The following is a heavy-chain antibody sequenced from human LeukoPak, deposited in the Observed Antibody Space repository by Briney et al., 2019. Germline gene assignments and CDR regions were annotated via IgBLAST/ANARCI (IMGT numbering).Heavy chain of an antibody. V-gene: IGHV4-31*03. J-gene: IGHJ4*02. D-gene: IGHD2-8*01. CDR2: IYYSGST. CDR3: ARMLRGAYYFDY. CDR1: GSSISSGGYY. Sequence: SETLSLTCTVSGSSISSGGYYWSWIRQHPGKGLEWIGYIYYSGSTYYNPSLKSRVTISVDTSKNQFSLKLSSVTAADTAVYYCARMLRGAYYFDYWGQGTLVTVSS.